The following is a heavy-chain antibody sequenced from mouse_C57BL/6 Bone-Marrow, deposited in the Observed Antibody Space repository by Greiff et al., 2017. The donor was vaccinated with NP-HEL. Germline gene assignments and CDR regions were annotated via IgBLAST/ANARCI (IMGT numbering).Heavy chain of an antibody. J-gene: IGHJ3*01. CDR3: TTEGEWLLFCAY. CDR1: GFNIKDDY. V-gene: IGHV14-4*01. CDR2: IDPENGDT. Sequence: EVQLQQSGAELVRPGASVKLSCTASGFNIKDDYMHWVKQRPEQGLEWIGWIDPENGDTEYASKFQGKATITADTSSNTAYLQLSSLTSEDTAVYYCTTEGEWLLFCAYWGQGTLVTVSA. D-gene: IGHD2-3*01.